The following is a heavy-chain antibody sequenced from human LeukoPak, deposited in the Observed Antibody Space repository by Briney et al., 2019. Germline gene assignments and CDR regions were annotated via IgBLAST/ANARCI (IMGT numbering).Heavy chain of an antibody. J-gene: IGHJ4*02. V-gene: IGHV5-51*01. D-gene: IGHD6-13*01. CDR2: IYPGDSDT. CDR3: ARLRTGGYSSRYVDYFDY. CDR1: GYSFTSYW. Sequence: GESLKISCKGSGYSFTSYWIGWVRQMPGKGLERMGVIYPGDSDTRYSPSFQGQVTISADKSISTAYLQWSSLKASDTAMYYCARLRTGGYSSRYVDYFDYWGQGTLVTVSS.